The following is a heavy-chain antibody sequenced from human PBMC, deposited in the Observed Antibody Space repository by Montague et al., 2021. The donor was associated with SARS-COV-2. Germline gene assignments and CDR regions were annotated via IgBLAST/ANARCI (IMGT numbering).Heavy chain of an antibody. CDR3: AKDPCGITIFFP. D-gene: IGHD3-9*01. V-gene: IGHV3-23*01. CDR2: ISGSGDST. Sequence: SLRLSCSASGFTFSTYAMSWVRQAPGKGLEWVSAISGSGDSTYYADSVKGRFTISRDNSKNTLFLQMNILRAEDTAVYYCAKDPCGITIFFPWGQGTLVTVSS. J-gene: IGHJ5*02. CDR1: GFTFSTYA.